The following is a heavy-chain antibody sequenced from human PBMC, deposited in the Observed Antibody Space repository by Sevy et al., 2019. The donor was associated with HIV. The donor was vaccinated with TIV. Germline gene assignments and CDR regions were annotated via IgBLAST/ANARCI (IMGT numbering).Heavy chain of an antibody. CDR3: ARDLFPSATVVQHFDF. CDR2: ISNSGDTI. J-gene: IGHJ4*02. D-gene: IGHD2-21*01. Sequence: GGSLRLSCVASGFIFSTYEMNWVRQAPGKGLEWVSYISNSGDTISYSDSVRGRFTNSRDNARNSLYLRMNSLRSKDTAVYYCARDLFPSATVVQHFDFWGQGNLVTVSS. V-gene: IGHV3-48*03. CDR1: GFIFSTYE.